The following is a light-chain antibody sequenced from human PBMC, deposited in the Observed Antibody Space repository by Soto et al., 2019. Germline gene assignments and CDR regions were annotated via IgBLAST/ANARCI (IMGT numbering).Light chain of an antibody. J-gene: IGLJ1*01. CDR2: DVT. CDR1: NSDVGGYNY. V-gene: IGLV2-11*01. CDR3: CSYAGSYNHV. Sequence: QSALTQPRSVSGSPGQSVTISCTGTNSDVGGYNYVSWYQQHPGKAPKLMIYDVTKRPSGVPDRFSGSKSGNTASLTISGLQAEDEADYYCCSYAGSYNHVFGIGTKLTVL.